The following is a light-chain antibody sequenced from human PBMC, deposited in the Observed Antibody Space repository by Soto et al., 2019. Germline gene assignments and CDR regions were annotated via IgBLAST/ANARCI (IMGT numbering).Light chain of an antibody. J-gene: IGKJ1*01. CDR1: QSISSY. Sequence: DIQMTQSPSSLSASVGDRFTITCRASQSISSYLNWYQQKPGKAPKLLIYAASSLQSGVPSRFSGSGSGTDFTLTISSLQPEDFATYYCQEYNGYSWTFGQGTKVDIK. V-gene: IGKV1-39*01. CDR2: AAS. CDR3: QEYNGYSWT.